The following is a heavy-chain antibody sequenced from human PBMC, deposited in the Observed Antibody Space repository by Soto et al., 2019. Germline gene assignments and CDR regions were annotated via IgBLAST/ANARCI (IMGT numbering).Heavy chain of an antibody. V-gene: IGHV3-9*01. CDR1: GFTFDDYA. CDR3: ARDIRDTDNWFDP. J-gene: IGHJ5*02. CDR2: ISWNSGSI. D-gene: IGHD5-18*01. Sequence: PGGSLRLSCAASGFTFDDYAMHWVRQAPGKGLEWVSGISWNSGSIGYADSVKGRFTISRDNAKNSLYLQMNSLRAEDTALYYCARDIRDTDNWFDPWGQGTLVTVSS.